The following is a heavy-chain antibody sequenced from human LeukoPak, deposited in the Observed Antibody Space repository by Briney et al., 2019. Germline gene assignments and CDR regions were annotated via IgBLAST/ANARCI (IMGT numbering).Heavy chain of an antibody. D-gene: IGHD1-7*01. CDR2: ISSSSSTI. V-gene: IGHV3-48*02. J-gene: IGHJ4*02. CDR1: GFTFSSYS. Sequence: GGSLRLSCAASGFTFSSYSMNWVRQAPGKGLEWVSYISSSSSTIYYADSVKGRFTISRDNAQTSLYLQMNSLRDGDTAVYYCARVKVWNYDYWGQGTLVTVSS. CDR3: ARVKVWNYDY.